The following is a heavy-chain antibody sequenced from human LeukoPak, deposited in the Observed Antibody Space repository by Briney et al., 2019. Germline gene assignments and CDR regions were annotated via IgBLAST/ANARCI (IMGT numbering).Heavy chain of an antibody. J-gene: IGHJ4*02. V-gene: IGHV3-9*01. CDR1: GFTFDDYA. Sequence: PGGSLRLSCAASGFTFDDYAMHWVRQAPGKGLEWVSGISWNSGSIGYADSVKGRFTISRDNAKNSLYLQMNSLRAEDTALYYCAKDIDGLLWFGYYFDYWGQGTLVTVSS. CDR2: ISWNSGSI. D-gene: IGHD3-10*01. CDR3: AKDIDGLLWFGYYFDY.